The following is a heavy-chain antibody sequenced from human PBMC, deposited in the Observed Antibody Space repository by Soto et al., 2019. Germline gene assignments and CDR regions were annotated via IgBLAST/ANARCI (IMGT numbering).Heavy chain of an antibody. CDR1: GFTFSSYA. V-gene: IGHV3-30-3*01. CDR2: ISYDGSNK. Sequence: GGSLRLSCAASGFTFSSYAMHWVRQAPGKGLEWVAVISYDGSNKYYADSVKGRFTISRDNSKNTLYLQMNSLRAEDTAVYYCARDGPRLTGYYFDYWGQGTLVTVSS. CDR3: ARDGPRLTGYYFDY. J-gene: IGHJ4*02. D-gene: IGHD3-9*01.